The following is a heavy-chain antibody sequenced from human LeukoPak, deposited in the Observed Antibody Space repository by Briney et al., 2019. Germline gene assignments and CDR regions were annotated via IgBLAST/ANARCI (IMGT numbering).Heavy chain of an antibody. CDR3: AREGDSRWGELSP. CDR2: IWFDRSEQ. J-gene: IGHJ1*01. V-gene: IGHV3-33*01. D-gene: IGHD3-16*02. Sequence: GGSLRLSCAAPGFTFSTYAIHWVRQAPGKGLEWVAVIWFDRSEQYYADSVRGRFIISRDNSKSTSNLQLNSLRAEDTAVYYCAREGDSRWGELSPWGQGTLVTVSS. CDR1: GFTFSTYA.